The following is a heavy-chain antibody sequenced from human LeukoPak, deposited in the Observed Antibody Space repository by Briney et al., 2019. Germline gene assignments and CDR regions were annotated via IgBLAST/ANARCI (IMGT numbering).Heavy chain of an antibody. V-gene: IGHV4-59*08. CDR2: IYYSGST. Sequence: SETLSLTCTVSGGSISSYYWSWIRQPPGKGLEWIGYIYYSGSTNYNPSLKSRVTISVDTSKNQFSLKLSSVTAADTAVYYCARHDDPGSSWYDYYYGMDVWGQGTTVTASS. CDR3: ARHDDPGSSWYDYYYGMDV. CDR1: GGSISSYY. D-gene: IGHD6-13*01. J-gene: IGHJ6*02.